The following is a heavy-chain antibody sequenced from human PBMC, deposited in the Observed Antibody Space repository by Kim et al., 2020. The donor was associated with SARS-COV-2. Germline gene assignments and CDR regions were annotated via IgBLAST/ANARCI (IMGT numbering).Heavy chain of an antibody. D-gene: IGHD3-22*01. CDR3: ARHSAYDSSGYLPFDY. V-gene: IGHV4-39*01. CDR2: IYYSGST. Sequence: SETLSLTCTVSGGSISSSSYYWGWIRQPPGKGLEWIGSIYYSGSTYYNPSLKSRVTISVDTSKNQFSLKLSSVTAADTAVYYCARHSAYDSSGYLPFDYWGQGTLVTVSS. CDR1: GGSISSSSYY. J-gene: IGHJ4*02.